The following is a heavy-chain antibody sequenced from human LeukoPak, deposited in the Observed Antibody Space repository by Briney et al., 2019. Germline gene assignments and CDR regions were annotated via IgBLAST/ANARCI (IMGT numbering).Heavy chain of an antibody. V-gene: IGHV3-23*01. CDR1: AFTFSSYA. D-gene: IGHD4-17*01. J-gene: IGHJ4*02. CDR2: IRGSGGST. Sequence: GGSLRLSYAASAFTFSSYAMSSVRQAPGKALEWVSAIRGSGGSTYYADSAKGRFTISRDNSKNTLYLQMNSLRAEDTAVYYCANQLYGDYLAPDYWGQGTLVTVSS. CDR3: ANQLYGDYLAPDY.